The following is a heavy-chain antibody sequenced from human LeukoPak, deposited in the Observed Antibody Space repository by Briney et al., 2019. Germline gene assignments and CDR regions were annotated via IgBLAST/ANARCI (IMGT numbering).Heavy chain of an antibody. D-gene: IGHD2/OR15-2a*01. V-gene: IGHV4-39*07. CDR1: GGSISSSSYY. Sequence: SETLSLTCTVSGGSISSSSYYWGWIRQPPGKGLEWVGSIYYSGSTNYNPSLKSRVTISVDTSKNQFSLKLSSVTAADTAVYYCARDTSYSRGGFDYWGQGTLVTVSS. CDR2: IYYSGST. J-gene: IGHJ4*02. CDR3: ARDTSYSRGGFDY.